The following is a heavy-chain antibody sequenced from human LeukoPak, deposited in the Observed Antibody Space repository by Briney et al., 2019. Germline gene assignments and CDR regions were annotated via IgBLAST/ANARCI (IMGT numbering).Heavy chain of an antibody. CDR1: GFTFSSYA. J-gene: IGHJ3*02. V-gene: IGHV3-30*04. Sequence: GGSLRLSCAASGFTFSSYAMHWVRQAPGKGLEWVAVISYDGSNKYYADSVKGRFTISRDNSKNTLYLQMNSLRAEDTAVYYCAREGAGGYYDSSGYYFRAVGGDAFDIWGQGTMVTVSS. CDR2: ISYDGSNK. D-gene: IGHD3-22*01. CDR3: AREGAGGYYDSSGYYFRAVGGDAFDI.